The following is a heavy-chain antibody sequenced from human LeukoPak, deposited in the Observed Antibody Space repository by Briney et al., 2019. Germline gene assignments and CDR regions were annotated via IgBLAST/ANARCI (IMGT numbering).Heavy chain of an antibody. CDR3: ARDPGYCSNTSCYAGGYFQH. V-gene: IGHV4-30-4*01. D-gene: IGHD2-2*01. CDR2: IYYSGST. CDR1: GGSISSGDYY. J-gene: IGHJ1*01. Sequence: SETLSLTCTVSGGSISSGDYYWSWIRQPPGKGLEWIGYIYYSGSTYYNPSLKSRVTISVDTSKNQFSLKLSSVTAADTAVYYCARDPGYCSNTSCYAGGYFQHWGQGTLVTVSS.